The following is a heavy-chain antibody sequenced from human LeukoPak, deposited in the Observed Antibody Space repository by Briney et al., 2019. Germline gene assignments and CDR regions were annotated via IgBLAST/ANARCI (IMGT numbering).Heavy chain of an antibody. D-gene: IGHD4-17*01. CDR1: GFTFSSYS. CDR2: INSSSKYI. Sequence: TGRSLRPSCAAAGFTFSSYSMNWVRQAPGKGLGWVSSINSSSKYIQHADSVKGRLTICRDNAKNSLYRQMTSLRAEDTGVYYCARRYYGDYEVDAFDIWGQGTMLTVSS. CDR3: ARRYYGDYEVDAFDI. J-gene: IGHJ3*02. V-gene: IGHV3-21*01.